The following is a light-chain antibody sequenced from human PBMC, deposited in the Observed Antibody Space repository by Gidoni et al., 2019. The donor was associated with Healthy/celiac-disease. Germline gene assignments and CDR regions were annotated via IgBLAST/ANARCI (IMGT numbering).Light chain of an antibody. Sequence: QSVLTQPPSVSGAPGPRVPISCTGSSSNIGAGYDVHWYQQLPGTAPKLLISGNSNRPSGVPDRFSGSKSGTSASLAITGLQAEDEADYYCQSYDSSLSGWVFGGGTKLTVL. CDR2: GNS. CDR1: SSNIGAGYD. CDR3: QSYDSSLSGWV. V-gene: IGLV1-40*01. J-gene: IGLJ3*02.